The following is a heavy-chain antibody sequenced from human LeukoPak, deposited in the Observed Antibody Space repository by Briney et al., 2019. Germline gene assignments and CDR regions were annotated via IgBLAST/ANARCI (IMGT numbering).Heavy chain of an antibody. Sequence: SETLSLTCAVSGGSISSGGYSWSWIRQPPGKGLEWIGEINHSGSTNYNPSLKSRVTISVDTSKNQFSLKLSSVTAADTAVYYCAMLVGALNYWGQGTLVTVSS. D-gene: IGHD1-26*01. J-gene: IGHJ4*02. CDR2: INHSGST. CDR1: GGSISSGGYS. V-gene: IGHV4-30-2*01. CDR3: AMLVGALNY.